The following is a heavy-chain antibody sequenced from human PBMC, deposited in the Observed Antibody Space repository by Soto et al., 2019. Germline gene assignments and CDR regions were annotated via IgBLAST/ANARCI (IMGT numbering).Heavy chain of an antibody. V-gene: IGHV3-23*01. J-gene: IGHJ3*02. CDR2: ISGRGGST. CDR1: GFTFSSYA. D-gene: IGHD2-2*01. CDR3: AKPAFQLLFAFDI. Sequence: PGGSLRLSCAASGFTFSSYALRCVRQAPGKGLEGVSAISGRGGSTYYADSVNGRFTISRDNSKNTLYLQMNSLRAEDTAVYYCAKPAFQLLFAFDIWGQGTMVTVS.